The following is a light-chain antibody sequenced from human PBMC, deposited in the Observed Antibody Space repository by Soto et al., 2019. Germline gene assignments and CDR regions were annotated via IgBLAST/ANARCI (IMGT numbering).Light chain of an antibody. V-gene: IGLV2-14*03. J-gene: IGLJ1*01. CDR1: SSDVGGYNY. CDR3: RSYAGSNAYV. CDR2: DVT. Sequence: QSVLTQPASVSGSPGQSITISCTGTSSDVGGYNYVYWYQQYPGKAPKLMIYDVTYRPSGVPDRFSGSKSGNTASLTVSGLQAEEEADYYCRSYAGSNAYVFGTGTKVTVL.